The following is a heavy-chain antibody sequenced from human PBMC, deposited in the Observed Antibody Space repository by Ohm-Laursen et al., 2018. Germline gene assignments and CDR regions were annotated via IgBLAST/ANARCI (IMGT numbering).Heavy chain of an antibody. V-gene: IGHV2-70*11. D-gene: IGHD6-19*01. CDR3: ARISLDGSSGRADFDY. CDR2: IDWDDDK. CDR1: GFSLSTSGVG. J-gene: IGHJ4*02. Sequence: TQTLTLTCTFSGFSLSTSGVGVGWIRQPPGKALEWLARIDWDDDKYYSTSLKTRLTISKDTSKNQVVLTMTNMDPVDTATYYCARISLDGSSGRADFDYWGQGTLVTVSS.